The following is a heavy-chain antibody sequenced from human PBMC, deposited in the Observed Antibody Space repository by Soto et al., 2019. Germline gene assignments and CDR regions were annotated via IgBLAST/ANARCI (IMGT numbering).Heavy chain of an antibody. J-gene: IGHJ4*02. CDR1: GFTFGSHS. CDR3: ARLDRGSLDY. CDR2: ISSSSSYI. D-gene: IGHD6-25*01. Sequence: EVQLVESGGGLVKPGGSLRLSCAASGFTFGSHSMNWVRQAPGKGLEWVSSISSSSSYIYYADSVKGRFTISRDNAKILVYLQMNSLRAEDTAVYYCARLDRGSLDYWGRGSLVTVSS. V-gene: IGHV3-21*01.